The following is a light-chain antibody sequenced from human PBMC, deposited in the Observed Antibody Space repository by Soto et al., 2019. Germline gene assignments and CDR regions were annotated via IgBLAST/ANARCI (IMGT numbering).Light chain of an antibody. J-gene: IGLJ1*01. CDR2: EVI. CDR1: SSDVGGYNF. CDR3: SSYTDSSDYV. Sequence: QSALTQPPSASGSPGQSVTISCTGTSSDVGGYNFVSWYQHHPGKAPKLMIYEVIKPPSGVPDRYSGSKSGNTASLTISGLQAEYEDDYYCSSYTDSSDYVFGTGTKLTVL. V-gene: IGLV2-8*01.